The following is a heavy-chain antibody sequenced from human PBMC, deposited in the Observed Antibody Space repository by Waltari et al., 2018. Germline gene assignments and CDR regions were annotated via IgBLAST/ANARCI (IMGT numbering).Heavy chain of an antibody. Sequence: EVHLLESGGGLIQPGGSLRLSCAASGFNFGDFSMAWVRQSPGKGLGWVATINDKTHDPYYAESVKGRFTLSRDNSANSLFLQMTDLRADDTATYYCTGPQSDYDFWSGFFDYWGQGTLVTVSS. CDR2: INDKTHDP. CDR3: TGPQSDYDFWSGFFDY. CDR1: GFNFGDFS. J-gene: IGHJ4*02. D-gene: IGHD3-3*01. V-gene: IGHV3-23*01.